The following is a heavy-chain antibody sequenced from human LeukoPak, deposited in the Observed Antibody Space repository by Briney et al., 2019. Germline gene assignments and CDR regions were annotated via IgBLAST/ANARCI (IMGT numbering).Heavy chain of an antibody. V-gene: IGHV3-23*01. D-gene: IGHD6-19*01. CDR1: GFTFNTEA. CDR2: IGDSGGTT. Sequence: QTGGSLRLSRAASGFTFNTEAMTWVRQRPRKGLEWVSTIGDSGGTTYYEDSVQGRFTISRDNSKNTVYLQMNSLSGEDTALYYCAKGLGFLPQFDYWGQGTLVAVSS. J-gene: IGHJ4*02. CDR3: AKGLGFLPQFDY.